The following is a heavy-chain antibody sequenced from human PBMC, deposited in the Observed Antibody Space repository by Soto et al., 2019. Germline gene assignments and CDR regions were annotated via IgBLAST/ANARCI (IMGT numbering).Heavy chain of an antibody. CDR1: GFTFSSYS. Sequence: GGSLRLSCAASGFTFSSYSMNWVRQAPGKGLEWVSYISSSSSTIYYADSVKGRFTISRDNAKNSLYLQMNSLRDEDTAVYYCARVAASREAFDAFDIWGQGTMVTVSS. J-gene: IGHJ3*02. D-gene: IGHD2-15*01. CDR2: ISSSSSTI. CDR3: ARVAASREAFDAFDI. V-gene: IGHV3-48*02.